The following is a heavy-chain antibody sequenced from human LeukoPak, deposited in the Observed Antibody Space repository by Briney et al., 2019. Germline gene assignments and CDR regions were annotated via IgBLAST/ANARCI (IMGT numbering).Heavy chain of an antibody. V-gene: IGHV4-59*08. J-gene: IGHJ4*02. CDR3: ASHNSLGGPLAHFDY. CDR1: GGSITSYY. CDR2: IYYSANA. Sequence: SETLSLTCSVSGGSITSYYWSWIRQPPGKGLEWIGLIYYSANANYNLSLKSRVTISVDTSKKHLSLKLNSVTAADTAVYYRASHNSLGGPLAHFDYWGQGTLVTVSS. D-gene: IGHD3-16*01.